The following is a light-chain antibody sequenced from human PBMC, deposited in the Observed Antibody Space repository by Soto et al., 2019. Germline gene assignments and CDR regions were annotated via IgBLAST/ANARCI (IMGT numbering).Light chain of an antibody. V-gene: IGLV2-11*01. Sequence: QSALTQPRSVSGSPGQSVTISCTGTSSDVGGYNYVSWYQQHPGKAPKLMIYDVSKRPSGVPDRFSGSKSGNTASLTIYGLQAEDEADYNCCSYAGSYTLVFGGGTKLTVL. CDR3: CSYAGSYTLV. CDR2: DVS. J-gene: IGLJ2*01. CDR1: SSDVGGYNY.